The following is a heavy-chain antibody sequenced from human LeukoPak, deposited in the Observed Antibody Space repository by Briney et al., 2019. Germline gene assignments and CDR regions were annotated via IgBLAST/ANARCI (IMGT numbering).Heavy chain of an antibody. CDR2: ISGSGAYI. D-gene: IGHD1-26*01. V-gene: IGHV3-21*01. CDR3: AKGYGWEASYYYYYMDV. J-gene: IGHJ6*03. Sequence: GGSLRLSCAASGFTFSSYGMSWVRQAPGKGLEWVSAISGSGAYIFYADSVRGRFTISRDNAKDSLYLQMNSLRAEDTAVYYCAKGYGWEASYYYYYMDVWGKGTTVTISS. CDR1: GFTFSSYG.